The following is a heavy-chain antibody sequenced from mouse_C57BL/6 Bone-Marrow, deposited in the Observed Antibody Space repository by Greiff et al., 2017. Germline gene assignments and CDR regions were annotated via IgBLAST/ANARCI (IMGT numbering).Heavy chain of an antibody. Sequence: EVKLQESGPGLVKPSQSLSLTCSVTGYSITSGYYWNWIRQFPGKKLEWMGYISYDGSNNYNPSLKNRISITRDTSTNQFFLKLNSVTTEDTATYYCARDPGNYWYFDVWGTGTTVTVSS. CDR2: ISYDGSN. J-gene: IGHJ1*03. CDR1: GYSITSGYY. CDR3: ARDPGNYWYFDV. V-gene: IGHV3-6*01. D-gene: IGHD2-1*01.